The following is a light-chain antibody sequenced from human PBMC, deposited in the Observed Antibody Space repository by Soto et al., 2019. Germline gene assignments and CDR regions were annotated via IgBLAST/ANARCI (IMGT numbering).Light chain of an antibody. J-gene: IGKJ3*01. CDR1: QSIRSS. CDR3: QQSYSTPFT. CDR2: AAS. V-gene: IGKV1-39*01. Sequence: EMPQCPSSLSASVGDRVTITCRTSQSIRSSLNWYQQKPGKAPNLLIYAASRLQSGVPSRFSGSGSGTDFTLTISSLQPADFATYYCQQSYSTPFTFGPGTKVAI.